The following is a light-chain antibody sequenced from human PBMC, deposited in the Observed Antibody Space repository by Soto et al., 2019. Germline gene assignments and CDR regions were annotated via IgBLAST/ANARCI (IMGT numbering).Light chain of an antibody. CDR1: SSDVGGYNF. J-gene: IGLJ1*01. Sequence: QSVLTQPAAVSGSPGQSIIISCTGTSSDVGGYNFVSWYRQYSGEVPKLIIFEGNKRPAGVSDRFSASKSGNTASLTISGLQAEDQADYYCCSYAGFSSFVFGAGTKVTVL. CDR3: CSYAGFSSFV. CDR2: EGN. V-gene: IGLV2-23*03.